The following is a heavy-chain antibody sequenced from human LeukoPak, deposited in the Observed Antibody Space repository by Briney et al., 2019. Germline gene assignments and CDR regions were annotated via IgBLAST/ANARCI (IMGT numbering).Heavy chain of an antibody. D-gene: IGHD3-3*01. V-gene: IGHV1-8*03. CDR2: MNPNSGNT. J-gene: IGHJ3*02. CDR1: GYTFTSYD. CDR3: ARDLHGYYDFWSGNDAFDI. Sequence: ASVKVSCKASGYTFTSYDINWVRQATGQGLEWMGWMNPNSGNTGYAQKFQGRVTITRNTSISTAYMELRSLRSDDTAVYYCARDLHGYYDFWSGNDAFDIWGQGTMVTVSS.